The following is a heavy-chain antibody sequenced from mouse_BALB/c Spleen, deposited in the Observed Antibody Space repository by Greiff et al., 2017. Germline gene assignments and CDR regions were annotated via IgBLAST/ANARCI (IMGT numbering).Heavy chain of an antibody. Sequence: EVKLVESGPSLVKPSQTLSLTCSVTGDSITSGYWNWIRKFPGNKLEYMGYISYSGSTYYNPSLKSRISITRDTSKNQYYLQLNSVTTEDTATYYCARYRNDAENYYAMDYWGQGTSVTVSS. CDR1: GDSITSGY. V-gene: IGHV3-8*02. CDR2: ISYSGST. CDR3: ARYRNDAENYYAMDY. D-gene: IGHD2-12*01. J-gene: IGHJ4*01.